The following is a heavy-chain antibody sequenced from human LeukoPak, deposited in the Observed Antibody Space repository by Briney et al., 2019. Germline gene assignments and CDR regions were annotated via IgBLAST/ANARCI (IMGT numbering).Heavy chain of an antibody. Sequence: SVKVSCKASGGTFSSYAISWVRQAPGQGLEWMGGIIPIFGTANYAQKFHGRVTITADESTSTAYMELSSMRSEDTAVYYCASPRGIYYYYYYYMDVWGKGTTVTVSS. V-gene: IGHV1-69*01. CDR2: IIPIFGTA. J-gene: IGHJ6*03. CDR1: GGTFSSYA. CDR3: ASPRGIYYYYYYYMDV. D-gene: IGHD2-15*01.